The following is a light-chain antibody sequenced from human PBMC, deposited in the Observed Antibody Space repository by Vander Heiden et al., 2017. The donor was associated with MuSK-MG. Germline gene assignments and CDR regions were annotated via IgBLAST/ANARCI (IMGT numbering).Light chain of an antibody. CDR2: AAS. V-gene: IGKV3-20*01. CDR1: QSVNSTY. Sequence: VLTQSLGTLSLSPADTATLSCRASQSVNSTYLTWYQQKPGQAPRLLIYAASSRATGIPDRFSGSGSGTDFTLTISRLEPEDFAVYYCLQDGNSPYTFGQGTRLE. J-gene: IGKJ2*01. CDR3: LQDGNSPYT.